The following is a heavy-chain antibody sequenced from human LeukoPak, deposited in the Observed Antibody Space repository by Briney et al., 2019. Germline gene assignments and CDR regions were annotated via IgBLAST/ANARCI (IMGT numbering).Heavy chain of an antibody. D-gene: IGHD1/OR15-1a*01. Sequence: SVKVSCKASGGTFSSYTISWVRQAPGQGLEWMGRIIPILGIANYAQKFQGRVTITADKSTSTACMELSSLRSEDTAVYYCARDDDADWNIDYWGQGTLVTVSS. CDR2: IIPILGIA. V-gene: IGHV1-69*04. CDR1: GGTFSSYT. J-gene: IGHJ4*02. CDR3: ARDDDADWNIDY.